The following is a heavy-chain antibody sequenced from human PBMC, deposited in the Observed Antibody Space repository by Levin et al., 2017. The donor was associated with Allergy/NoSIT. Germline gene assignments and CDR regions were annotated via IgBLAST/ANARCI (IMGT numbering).Heavy chain of an antibody. D-gene: IGHD2-8*01. V-gene: IGHV3-21*01. J-gene: IGHJ4*02. CDR2: ISRSSSNT. CDR3: AGRLCTNGVCQFDY. CDR1: GLTFSIYS. Sequence: RAGGSLRLSCAASGLTFSIYSMSWVRQAPGKGLEWVSSISRSSSNTYYADSVKGRFTISRDNAEKSLYLQMNSLRAEDTAVYYCAGRLCTNGVCQFDYWGQGTLVTVSS.